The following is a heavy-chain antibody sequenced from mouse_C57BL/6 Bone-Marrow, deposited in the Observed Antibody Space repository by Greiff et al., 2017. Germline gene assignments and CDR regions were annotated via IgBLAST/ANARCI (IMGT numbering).Heavy chain of an antibody. Sequence: QVQLQQPGAELVRPGSSVKLSCKASGYTFTSYWMHWVKQRPIQGLEWIGNIDPSDSETHYNQKFKDKATLTVDKSSSTAYMQLSSLTSEDSAVYYCARRETYYSNYGGVDYWGQGTTLTVSS. V-gene: IGHV1-52*01. D-gene: IGHD2-5*01. CDR2: IDPSDSET. CDR1: GYTFTSYW. CDR3: ARRETYYSNYGGVDY. J-gene: IGHJ2*01.